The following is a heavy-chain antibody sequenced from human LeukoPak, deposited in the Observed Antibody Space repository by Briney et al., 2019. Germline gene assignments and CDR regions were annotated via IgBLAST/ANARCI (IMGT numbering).Heavy chain of an antibody. CDR2: IYSGGST. V-gene: IGHV3-53*01. CDR1: GFTFSSYW. D-gene: IGHD3-10*01. Sequence: GGSLRLSCAASGFTFSSYWMSWVRQAPGKGLEWVSLIYSGGSTYYADSVKGRFTISRVNSKNTLYLQMNSLRAEDTAVYYCARDLRAEFAFDIWGQGTVVTVSS. CDR3: ARDLRAEFAFDI. J-gene: IGHJ3*02.